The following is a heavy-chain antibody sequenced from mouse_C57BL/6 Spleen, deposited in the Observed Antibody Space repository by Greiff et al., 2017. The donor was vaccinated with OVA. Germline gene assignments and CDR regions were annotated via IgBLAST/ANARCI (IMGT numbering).Heavy chain of an antibody. Sequence: EVQGVESGGGLVKPGGSLKLSCAASGFTFSSYAMSWVRQTPEKRLEWVATISDGGSYTYYPDNVKGRFTISRDNAKNNLYLQMSHLKSEDTAMYYCARDMYGSSPHAMDYWGQGTSVTVSS. CDR3: ARDMYGSSPHAMDY. CDR2: ISDGGSYT. V-gene: IGHV5-4*01. J-gene: IGHJ4*01. D-gene: IGHD1-1*01. CDR1: GFTFSSYA.